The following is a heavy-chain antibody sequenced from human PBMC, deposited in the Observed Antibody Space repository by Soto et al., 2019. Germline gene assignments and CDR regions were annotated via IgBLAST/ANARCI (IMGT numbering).Heavy chain of an antibody. D-gene: IGHD3-3*01. Sequence: ASVKVSCKASGGTFSSYAISWVRQAPGQGLEWMGGIIPILGTANYAQKFQGRVTITADESTSTAYMELSSLRSEDTAVYYCARAQHYDFWSGYYTGYYYYGMDVWG. J-gene: IGHJ6*02. CDR1: GGTFSSYA. CDR3: ARAQHYDFWSGYYTGYYYYGMDV. CDR2: IIPILGTA. V-gene: IGHV1-69*13.